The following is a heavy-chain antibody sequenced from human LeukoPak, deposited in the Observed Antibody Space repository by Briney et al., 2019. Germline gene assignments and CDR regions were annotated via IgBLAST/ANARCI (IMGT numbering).Heavy chain of an antibody. D-gene: IGHD1-14*01. Sequence: SETLSLTCAVSGGSISSSNWWSWVRQPPGKGLEWIGEIYHSGSTNYNPSLKSRVTISVDKSKNQFSLKLSSVTAADTAVYYCARERGTSHLTSLHLDYWGQGTLVTVSS. CDR3: ARERGTSHLTSLHLDY. V-gene: IGHV4-4*02. CDR2: IYHSGST. CDR1: GGSISSSNW. J-gene: IGHJ4*02.